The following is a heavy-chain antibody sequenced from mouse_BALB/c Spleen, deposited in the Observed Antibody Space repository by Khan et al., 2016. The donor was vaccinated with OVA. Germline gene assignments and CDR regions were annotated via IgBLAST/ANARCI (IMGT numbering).Heavy chain of an antibody. Sequence: VQLQESGAELAKPGASVKMSCKASGYTFTTYWMPWVNQRPGQGLEWIGYINPTSGYTDYNEKFKDRATLSADKSSSTAYLQLSSLTSEDSAVYYGTRDRIDYWGQGTTLTVSS. V-gene: IGHV1-7*01. CDR2: INPTSGYT. CDR1: GYTFTTYW. J-gene: IGHJ2*01. CDR3: TRDRIDY.